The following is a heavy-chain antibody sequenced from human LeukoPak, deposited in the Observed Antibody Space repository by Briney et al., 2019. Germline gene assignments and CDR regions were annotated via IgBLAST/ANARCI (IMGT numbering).Heavy chain of an antibody. CDR2: ISAYNGNT. J-gene: IGHJ3*02. V-gene: IGHV1-18*01. D-gene: IGHD3-3*01. Sequence: GASVKVSCKASGYTFTSYGISWVRQAPGQGLEWMGWISAYNGNTNYAQKLQGRVTMTTDTSTSTAYMELRSLRSDDTAVYYCARGPTYYDFWSGDALDIWGQGTMVTVSS. CDR1: GYTFTSYG. CDR3: ARGPTYYDFWSGDALDI.